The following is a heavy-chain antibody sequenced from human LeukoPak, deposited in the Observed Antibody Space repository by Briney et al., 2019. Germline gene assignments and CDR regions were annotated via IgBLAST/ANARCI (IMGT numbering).Heavy chain of an antibody. Sequence: GGSLRLSCAASGFTFSNYAMSWVRQAPGKGLEWVSYIRSSGSTVYYADSVKGRFTISRDNAKNSLYLQMNSLRAEDTAVYYCARVPHAFDIWGQGTMVTVSS. V-gene: IGHV3-11*01. J-gene: IGHJ3*02. CDR1: GFTFSNYA. CDR3: ARVPHAFDI. CDR2: IRSSGSTV.